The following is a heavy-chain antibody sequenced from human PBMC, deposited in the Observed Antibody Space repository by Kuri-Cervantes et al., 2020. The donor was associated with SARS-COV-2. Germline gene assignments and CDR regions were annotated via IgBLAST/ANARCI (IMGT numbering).Heavy chain of an antibody. V-gene: IGHV3-11*04. Sequence: GESLKISCAASGFTFDDYGMSWVRQAPGKGLEWVSYITGSGSAMYYAESVKGRFTISRDNAKNSLYLQMNSLRAEDTAVYYCARADFWSGLFDSWGQGTLVTVSS. CDR2: ITGSGSAM. J-gene: IGHJ4*02. D-gene: IGHD3-3*01. CDR1: GFTFDDYG. CDR3: ARADFWSGLFDS.